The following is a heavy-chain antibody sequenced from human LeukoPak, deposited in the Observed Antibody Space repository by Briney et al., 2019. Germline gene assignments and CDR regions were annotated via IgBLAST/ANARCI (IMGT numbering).Heavy chain of an antibody. V-gene: IGHV3-66*01. D-gene: IGHD3/OR15-3a*01. J-gene: IGHJ5*01. CDR3: ATIGTGDRDDS. Sequence: GGSLRLSCAASGFTFSSYEMNWVRQAPGKGLEWVSVIYSGNTIKYADSVKGRFTISRDNSKNTVYLQMSSLRAEDTALYYCATIGTGDRDDSWGQGTLVTVSS. CDR1: GFTFSSYE. CDR2: IYSGNTI.